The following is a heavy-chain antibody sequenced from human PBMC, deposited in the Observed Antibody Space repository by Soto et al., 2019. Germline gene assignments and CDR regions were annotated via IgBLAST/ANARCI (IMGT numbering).Heavy chain of an antibody. CDR2: IWYDGSNK. Sequence: QVQLVESGGGVVQPGRSLRLSCAASGFTFSSYGMHWVRQAPGKGLEWVAVIWYDGSNKYYADSVKGRFTISRDNSKNTRYLQMNSLRAEDMAVYYCARGKVGAPLYYYYYGMDVWGQGTTVTVSS. J-gene: IGHJ6*02. CDR1: GFTFSSYG. CDR3: ARGKVGAPLYYYYYGMDV. V-gene: IGHV3-33*01. D-gene: IGHD1-26*01.